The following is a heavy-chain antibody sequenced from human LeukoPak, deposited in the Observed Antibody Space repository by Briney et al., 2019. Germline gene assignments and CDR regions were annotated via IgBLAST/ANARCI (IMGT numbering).Heavy chain of an antibody. D-gene: IGHD3-10*01. V-gene: IGHV1-2*02. CDR1: GYTFIDYY. CDR3: ARVYGDHYGSGVIDY. CDR2: INPNSGGT. Sequence: ASVKVSCKASGYTFIDYYMHWVRQAPGQGLGWMGWINPNSGGTNYAQKFQGRVTMTRDTSITTAYMELSRLRSDDTAVYYCARVYGDHYGSGVIDYWGQGTLVTVSS. J-gene: IGHJ4*02.